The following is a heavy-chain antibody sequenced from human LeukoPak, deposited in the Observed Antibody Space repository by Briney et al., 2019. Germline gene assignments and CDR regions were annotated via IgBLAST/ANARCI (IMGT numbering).Heavy chain of an antibody. CDR3: ARASFGDPGYMDV. J-gene: IGHJ6*03. V-gene: IGHV4-61*05. CDR1: VGSISSSSDY. Sequence: SESLSLTCTVSVGSISSSSDYWFYWVWIRQPPGKGLEWIGYIYYSGSTNYNPSLKSRVTISVDTSKNQFSLKLSFVTAADTAVYYCARASFGDPGYMDVWGKGTTVTISS. D-gene: IGHD2/OR15-2a*01. CDR2: IYYSGST.